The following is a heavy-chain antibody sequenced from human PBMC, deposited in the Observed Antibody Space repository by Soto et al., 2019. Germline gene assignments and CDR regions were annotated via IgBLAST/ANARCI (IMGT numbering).Heavy chain of an antibody. CDR2: INGDGRSA. CDR1: GFTLRNYW. J-gene: IGHJ6*02. CDR3: IRGGVLYGLDV. V-gene: IGHV3-74*01. D-gene: IGHD2-8*01. Sequence: EEHLVESGGDLVQPGGSLTLSCAVSGFTLRNYWMHWVRQAPGEGRAWVSQINGDGRSATYADSVRGRFTISRDNAKNPLYLQMNRLSAEDTAVYYCIRGGVLYGLDVWGQGTSVTVSS.